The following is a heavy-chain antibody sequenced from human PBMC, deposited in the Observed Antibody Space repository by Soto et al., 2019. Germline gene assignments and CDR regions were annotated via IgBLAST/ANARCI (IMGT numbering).Heavy chain of an antibody. J-gene: IGHJ4*02. D-gene: IGHD1-26*01. CDR2: ISPDGRNQ. CDR3: ARGRGATIAYSSDY. V-gene: IGHV3-30*04. CDR1: GFSFSGYA. Sequence: QVQLVESGGGAVQPGGSLRLSCAASGFSFSGYAMHWVRQAPGKGLEWVSIISPDGRNQNYADSVKGQFTVSRDNSKNTRYLQMNSLKSDDTAVYYCARGRGATIAYSSDYWGQGTLVTVSS.